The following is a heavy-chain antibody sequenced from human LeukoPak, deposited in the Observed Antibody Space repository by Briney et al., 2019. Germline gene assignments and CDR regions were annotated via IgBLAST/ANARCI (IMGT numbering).Heavy chain of an antibody. Sequence: ASVKVSCKASGYTLTNYYMHWVRQAPGQGLEWMGWVNSNNGGTNYAQKFQGRVTMTRDTSISTAYLDLSGLRSDDTAMYYCARDSADYGDYDYWGQGTLVTVSS. CDR2: VNSNNGGT. V-gene: IGHV1-2*02. J-gene: IGHJ4*02. CDR3: ARDSADYGDYDY. CDR1: GYTLTNYY. D-gene: IGHD4-17*01.